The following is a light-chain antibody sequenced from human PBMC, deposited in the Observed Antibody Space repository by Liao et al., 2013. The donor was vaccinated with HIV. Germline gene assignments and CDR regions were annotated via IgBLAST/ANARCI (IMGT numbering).Light chain of an antibody. Sequence: SHVLTQPSSVSVAPGQTARITCGGNNIGSKSVHWYQKKPGQAPVVVIYYDDDRPSGIPERFSGSNSGNTATLTISRVEAGDEADYYCHVWDSSGDHRGVFGGGTKLAVL. CDR3: HVWDSSGDHRGV. V-gene: IGLV3-21*04. J-gene: IGLJ3*02. CDR1: NIGSKS. CDR2: YDD.